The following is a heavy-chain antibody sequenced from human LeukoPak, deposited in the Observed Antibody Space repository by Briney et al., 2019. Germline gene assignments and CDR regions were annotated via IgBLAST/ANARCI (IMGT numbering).Heavy chain of an antibody. V-gene: IGHV1-2*02. Sequence: GASVKVSCKASGYSFTGYYIHWVRQAPGQGLEWMGWINPNSGGTNYAQKFQGRVIMTRDTSISTAYMELSRLRSDDTAVYYCAGSSAPSNWFDPWGQGTLVTVSS. CDR2: INPNSGGT. CDR3: AGSSAPSNWFDP. CDR1: GYSFTGYY. J-gene: IGHJ5*02. D-gene: IGHD6-19*01.